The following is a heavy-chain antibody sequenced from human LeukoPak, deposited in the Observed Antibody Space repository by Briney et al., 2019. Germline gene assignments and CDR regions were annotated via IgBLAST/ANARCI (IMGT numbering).Heavy chain of an antibody. CDR3: ARVVPAANDYYYYGMDV. CDR2: IIPIFGTA. Sequence: ASVKVSCKASGGTFSSYAISWVRQAPGQGLEWMGGIIPIFGTANYAQKFQGRVTITADESTSTAYMELSSLRSEDTAVYYCARVVPAANDYYYYGMDVWGQGTTVTVSS. J-gene: IGHJ6*02. CDR1: GGTFSSYA. V-gene: IGHV1-69*13. D-gene: IGHD2-2*01.